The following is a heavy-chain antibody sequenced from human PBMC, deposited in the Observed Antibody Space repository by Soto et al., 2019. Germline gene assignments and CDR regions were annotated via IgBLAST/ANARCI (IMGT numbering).Heavy chain of an antibody. CDR2: VSHDGRNT. CDR1: GFTFSDYA. Sequence: VQLVESGGGVVQPGRSLRLSCAASGFTFSDYAMHWVRQAPGKGLEWVAVVSHDGRNTHYADSVKGRFTISRDSSKNTGSLEMTSLRAGETAVCYCAKGGRQWLVTSDFNYWGQGALVTVSS. J-gene: IGHJ4*02. V-gene: IGHV3-30*18. D-gene: IGHD6-19*01. CDR3: AKGGRQWLVTSDFNY.